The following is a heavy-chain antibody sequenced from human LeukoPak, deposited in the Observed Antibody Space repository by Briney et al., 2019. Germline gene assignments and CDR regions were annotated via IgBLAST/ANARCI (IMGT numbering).Heavy chain of an antibody. CDR2: ISAGGGTI. J-gene: IGHJ4*02. CDR3: ARGSYFDY. Sequence: GGSLRPSCAASGFAFSTYTLNWVRQAPGKGLEWLSYISAGGGTIYYADSVKGRFTVSRDNAKNSLYLQMNSLRDEDTAVYYCARGSYFDYWGQGTLVTVSS. CDR1: GFAFSTYT. V-gene: IGHV3-48*02.